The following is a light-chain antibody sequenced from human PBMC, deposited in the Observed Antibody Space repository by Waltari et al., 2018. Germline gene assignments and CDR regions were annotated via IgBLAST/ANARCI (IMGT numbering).Light chain of an antibody. CDR2: VNSDGSH. V-gene: IGLV4-69*01. CDR1: SGHSSNV. J-gene: IGLJ3*02. Sequence: QLVLTQSPSVSASLGASVKLTCTLSSGHSSNVIAWPPQQPGKGPRYLMKVNSDGSHSKGDEIPDRFSGSSSGPERYLTISSLQSDDEADYYCQTGGHGTWVFGGGTKLTVL. CDR3: QTGGHGTWV.